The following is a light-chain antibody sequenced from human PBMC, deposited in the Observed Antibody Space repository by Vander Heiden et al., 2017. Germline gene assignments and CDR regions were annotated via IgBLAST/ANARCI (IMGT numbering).Light chain of an antibody. CDR2: GNN. CDR1: NSNIGAGYD. V-gene: IGLV1-40*01. J-gene: IGLJ3*02. CDR3: QSYDTSLSSWV. Sequence: SVLTQPPSVSGAPGQRVTISCTGRNSNIGAGYDVHWYQQLPGTAPKLLIYGNNNRPSGVPDRFSGSQSGTSASLAITGLQAEDEADYYCQSYDTSLSSWVFGGGTTLTVL.